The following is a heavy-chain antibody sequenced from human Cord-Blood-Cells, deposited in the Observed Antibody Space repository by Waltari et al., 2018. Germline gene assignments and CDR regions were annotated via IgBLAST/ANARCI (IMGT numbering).Heavy chain of an antibody. CDR3: ARKEIFDY. Sequence: PGKGLEWMGIIYPGDSDTRYSPSFQGQVTISADKSINTAYLQWSSLKASDTAMYYCARKEIFDYWGQGTLVTVSS. CDR2: IYPGDSDT. V-gene: IGHV5-51*01. J-gene: IGHJ4*02.